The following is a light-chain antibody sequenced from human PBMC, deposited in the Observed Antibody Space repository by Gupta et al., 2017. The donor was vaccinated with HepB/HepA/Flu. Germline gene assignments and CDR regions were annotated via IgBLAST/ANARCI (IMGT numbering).Light chain of an antibody. J-gene: IGKJ4*01. CDR2: DAS. Sequence: EIVLTQSPATLSLSPGERATLSCRASQSVSSFLAWYQQKPGQAPRLLIYDASNRATGIPARFSGSGSGTDFTLTISGLEPEDFAVYYCQQRSNWPPPTFGGGTKVEIK. CDR1: QSVSSF. V-gene: IGKV3-11*01. CDR3: QQRSNWPPPT.